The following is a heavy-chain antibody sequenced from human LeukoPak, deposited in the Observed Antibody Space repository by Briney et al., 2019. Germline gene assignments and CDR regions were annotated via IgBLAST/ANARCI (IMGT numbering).Heavy chain of an antibody. CDR1: GFTVSRNY. Sequence: GGSLRLSCAAPGFTVSRNYMSWVRQAPGKGLEWVSVIYTGGTTYYADSVKGRFTISRDNSKNTLYLQMNSLRAEDTALYYCARVEMATTDDAFDIWGQGTKVTVSS. J-gene: IGHJ3*02. D-gene: IGHD5-24*01. CDR2: IYTGGTT. CDR3: ARVEMATTDDAFDI. V-gene: IGHV3-53*01.